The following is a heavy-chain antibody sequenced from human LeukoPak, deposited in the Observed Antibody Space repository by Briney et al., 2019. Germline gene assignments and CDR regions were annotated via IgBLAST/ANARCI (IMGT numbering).Heavy chain of an antibody. D-gene: IGHD2-2*01. J-gene: IGHJ4*02. CDR3: ASDVVVPGLFVFGY. CDR2: IIPIFGTA. Sequence: LVKVSCKASGGTFSSYAISWVRQAPGQGLEWMGGIIPIFGTANYAQKFQGRVTITADESTSTAYMELSSLRSEDTAVYYCASDVVVPGLFVFGYWGQGTLVTVSS. CDR1: GGTFSSYA. V-gene: IGHV1-69*13.